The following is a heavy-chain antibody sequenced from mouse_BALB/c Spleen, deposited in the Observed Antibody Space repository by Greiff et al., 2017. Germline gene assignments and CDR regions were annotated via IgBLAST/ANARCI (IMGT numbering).Heavy chain of an antibody. D-gene: IGHD2-3*01. CDR1: GFTFSSYG. CDR2: ISSGGSYT. CDR3: ARDDGYYAMDY. V-gene: IGHV5-6*02. J-gene: IGHJ4*01. Sequence: EVMLVESGGDLVKPGGSLKLSCAASGFTFSSYGMSWVRQTPDKRLEWVATISSGGSYTYYPDSVKGRFTISRDNAKNTLYLQMSSLKCEDTAMYNCARDDGYYAMDYWGQGTSVTVSS.